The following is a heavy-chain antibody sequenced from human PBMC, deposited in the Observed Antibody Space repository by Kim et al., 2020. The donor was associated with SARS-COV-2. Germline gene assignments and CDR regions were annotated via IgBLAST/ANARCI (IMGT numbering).Heavy chain of an antibody. V-gene: IGHV4-4*02. J-gene: IGHJ6*02. CDR2: IYHSGST. D-gene: IGHD6-13*01. Sequence: SETLSLTCAVSGGSISSSNWWSWVRQPPGKGLEWIGEIYHSGSTNYNPSLKSRVTISVDKSKNQFSLKLSSVTAADTAVYYCARDSERYSSSWRPHYYYYYGMDVLGQGTTVTVSS. CDR3: ARDSERYSSSWRPHYYYYYGMDV. CDR1: GGSISSSNW.